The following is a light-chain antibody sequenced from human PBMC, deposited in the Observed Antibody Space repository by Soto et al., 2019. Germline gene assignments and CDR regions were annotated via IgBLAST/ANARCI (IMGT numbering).Light chain of an antibody. J-gene: IGKJ1*01. V-gene: IGKV3-20*01. CDR3: HQFGYSPRT. CDR2: ATS. CDR1: QTVNSDY. Sequence: EMVLTQSPGTLSSSPGETATLSCRASQTVNSDYLAWFQQRPGQAPRLLIFATSRRATDIPDRFSGSGSGTDFTLAIRRLEPEDFAGDDCHQFGYSPRTFGQGTKVE.